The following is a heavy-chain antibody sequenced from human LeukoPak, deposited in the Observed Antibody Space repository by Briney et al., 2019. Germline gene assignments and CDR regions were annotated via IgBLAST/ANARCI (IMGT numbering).Heavy chain of an antibody. CDR1: GFAFSSYW. Sequence: PGGSLRLSCAASGFAFSSYWMSWVRQAPGKGLEWVANIKRDGSDTYYVDSVKGRFTISRDNAKNSLYLQLNSLRAEDTAVYYCARDRSPHGYSGYDTSYWGQGTLVTVSS. D-gene: IGHD5-12*01. J-gene: IGHJ4*02. V-gene: IGHV3-7*01. CDR2: IKRDGSDT. CDR3: ARDRSPHGYSGYDTSY.